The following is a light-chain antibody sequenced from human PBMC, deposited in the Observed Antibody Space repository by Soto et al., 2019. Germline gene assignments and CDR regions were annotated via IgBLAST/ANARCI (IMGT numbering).Light chain of an antibody. V-gene: IGLV1-44*01. J-gene: IGLJ1*01. Sequence: QSVLTQPPSASGTPGQRVTISCSGSSSNVGGNPVNRYQHVPTTAPKLLIYTNTQRPSGVPDRFSGSKSGTSASLAISGLQSEDEADYYCASWDDSLNGPVFGTGTKLTVL. CDR1: SSNVGGNP. CDR2: TNT. CDR3: ASWDDSLNGPV.